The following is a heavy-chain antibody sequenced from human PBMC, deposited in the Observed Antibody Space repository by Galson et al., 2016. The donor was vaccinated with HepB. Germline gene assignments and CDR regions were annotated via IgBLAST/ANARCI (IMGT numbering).Heavy chain of an antibody. V-gene: IGHV3-15*05. CDR3: TTAELNYDYVGSGLTLVTQGSFDY. CDR2: VKSKTDGGTT. Sequence: SLRLSCAASGFTFSKAWMTWVRQTPGKGLEWVGRVKSKTDGGTTDYAAPVKDRFTISRDDSKNTLYLQMNSLKTEDTAVYYCTTAELNYDYVGSGLTLVTQGSFDYWGQGTLVTVSS. J-gene: IGHJ4*02. D-gene: IGHD3-16*01. CDR1: GFTFSKAW.